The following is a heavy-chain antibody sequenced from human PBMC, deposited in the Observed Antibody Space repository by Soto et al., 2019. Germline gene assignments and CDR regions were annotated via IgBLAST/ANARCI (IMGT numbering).Heavy chain of an antibody. J-gene: IGHJ4*01. CDR3: AKVEGMDPWAYSFDY. CDR2: IYGGGNGP. D-gene: IGHD2-2*03. V-gene: IGHV3-23*01. Sequence: EVQVLESGGGLVQPGGSLRLSCAATGFTFSDFAMSWVRQAPGKGLEWVSRIYGGGNGPHYADSVKGRVTISRDNSTDTLYLQMNSLRAEDTAVYYCAKVEGMDPWAYSFDYWGHGNLVTVSS. CDR1: GFTFSDFA.